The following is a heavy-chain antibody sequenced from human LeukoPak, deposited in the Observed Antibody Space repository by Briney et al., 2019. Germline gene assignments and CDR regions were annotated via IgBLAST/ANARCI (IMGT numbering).Heavy chain of an antibody. Sequence: PSETLSLTCAVSGGTLSGYYWTWIRQPPEKGLEWIGEINHSGSTNYNPSLGSRVTISVDTSKNQFSLKLNSVTAADTAVYYCARGYIVLVPAAIKDAFDIWGRGTMVTVSS. J-gene: IGHJ3*02. CDR3: ARGYIVLVPAAIKDAFDI. CDR2: INHSGST. D-gene: IGHD2-2*02. V-gene: IGHV4-34*01. CDR1: GGTLSGYY.